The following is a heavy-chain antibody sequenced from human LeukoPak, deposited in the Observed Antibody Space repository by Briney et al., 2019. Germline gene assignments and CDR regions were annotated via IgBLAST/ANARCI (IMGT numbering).Heavy chain of an antibody. Sequence: GGSLRLSCAASGFTFSSYAMSWVRQAPGKGLEWVSAISGSGGSTYYADSVKGRFTISRDNSKNTLYLQTNSLRAEDTAVYYCAKGGFVVVVAATYWGQGTLVTVSS. CDR3: AKGGFVVVVAATY. CDR2: ISGSGGST. D-gene: IGHD2-15*01. CDR1: GFTFSSYA. J-gene: IGHJ4*02. V-gene: IGHV3-23*01.